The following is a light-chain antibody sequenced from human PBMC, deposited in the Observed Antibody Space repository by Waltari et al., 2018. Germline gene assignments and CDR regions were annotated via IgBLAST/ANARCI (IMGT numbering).Light chain of an antibody. CDR2: DVS. V-gene: IGLV2-14*03. CDR3: SSYISSSTLEL. J-gene: IGLJ2*01. CDR1: SSYVGGYNY. Sequence: QSALTQPASVSGSPGQSITISCTGTSSYVGGYNYVSWYQQHPCKAPKLMIYDVSNRPSGVSNRFSGSKSGNTASLTISGLQAEDEADYYCSSYISSSTLELFGGGTSLTVL.